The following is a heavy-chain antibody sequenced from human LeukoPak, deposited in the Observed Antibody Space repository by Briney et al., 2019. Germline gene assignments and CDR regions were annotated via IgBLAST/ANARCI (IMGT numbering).Heavy chain of an antibody. CDR2: ISSSGSTT. J-gene: IGHJ4*02. CDR1: GFTFNNYE. V-gene: IGHV3-48*03. D-gene: IGHD3-22*01. CDR3: ARDAYFDKLDY. Sequence: GGSLRLSCAASGFTFNNYEMNWVRQAPGKGLEWISYISSSGSTTYYADSVKGRFTISRDNVKNSLYLQKASLRAEDTAVYYCARDAYFDKLDYWGQGTLVTVSS.